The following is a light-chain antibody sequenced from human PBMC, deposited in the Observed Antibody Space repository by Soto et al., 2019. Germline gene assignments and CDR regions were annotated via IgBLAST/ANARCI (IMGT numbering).Light chain of an antibody. CDR2: GAS. CDR1: QSVSSN. V-gene: IGKV3-15*01. Sequence: EIVMTQSPATLSVSPGERATLSCRASQSVSSNLAWYQQKAGQAPRLLIYGASTRAPGISARFSGSGSGTEFTLTISSLQSEDFAVYYCQEYIQWPPGMFGPGTKVDIK. J-gene: IGKJ1*01. CDR3: QEYIQWPPGM.